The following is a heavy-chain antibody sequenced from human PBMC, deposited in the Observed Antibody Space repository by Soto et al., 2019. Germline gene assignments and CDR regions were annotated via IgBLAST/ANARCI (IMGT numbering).Heavy chain of an antibody. CDR1: GYTFTSYG. V-gene: IGHV1-18*01. Sequence: ASVKVSCKASGYTFTSYGISWVRQAPGQGLEWMGWISAYNGNTNYAQKLQGRVTMTTDTSTSTAYMELRSLRSDDTAVYYCARDPPLTTEDYYYYGMDVWGQGTTVTVSS. CDR2: ISAYNGNT. CDR3: ARDPPLTTEDYYYYGMDV. J-gene: IGHJ6*02. D-gene: IGHD4-17*01.